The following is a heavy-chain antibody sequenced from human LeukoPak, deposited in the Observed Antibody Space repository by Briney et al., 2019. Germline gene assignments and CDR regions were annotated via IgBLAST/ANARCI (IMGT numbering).Heavy chain of an antibody. J-gene: IGHJ4*02. D-gene: IGHD3-9*01. Sequence: GTSLRLSCAASGFTFSSYAMSWVRLAPGKGLEWVSAISGSGGSTYYADSVKGRFTISRDNSKNTLYLQMNSLRAEDTAVYYCAKDLVSYLFDYWGQGTLVTVSS. CDR1: GFTFSSYA. V-gene: IGHV3-23*01. CDR2: ISGSGGST. CDR3: AKDLVSYLFDY.